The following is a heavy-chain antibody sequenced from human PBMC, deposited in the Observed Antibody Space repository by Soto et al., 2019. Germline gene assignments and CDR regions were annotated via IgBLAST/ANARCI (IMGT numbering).Heavy chain of an antibody. CDR1: GGSISSGDYY. Sequence: KPSETLSLTCTVSGGSISSGDYYWSWIRQPPGKGLEWIGYIYYSGSTYYNPSLKSRVTISVDTSKNQFSLKLSSVTAADTAVYYCARETHYGGNPKFDYWGQGTLVTVSS. CDR2: IYYSGST. V-gene: IGHV4-30-4*01. CDR3: ARETHYGGNPKFDY. D-gene: IGHD4-17*01. J-gene: IGHJ4*02.